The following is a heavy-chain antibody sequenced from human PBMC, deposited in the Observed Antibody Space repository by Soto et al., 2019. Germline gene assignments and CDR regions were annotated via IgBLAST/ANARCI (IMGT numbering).Heavy chain of an antibody. CDR3: ARDFDYYDSSDGALDI. J-gene: IGHJ3*02. Sequence: GGSLRLSCAASGFTFSSYSMNWVRQAPGKGLEWVSSISSSSSYIYYADSVKGRFTISRDNAKNSLYLQMNSLRAEDTAVYYCARDFDYYDSSDGALDIWGQGTMVTVSS. CDR2: ISSSSSYI. V-gene: IGHV3-21*01. D-gene: IGHD3-22*01. CDR1: GFTFSSYS.